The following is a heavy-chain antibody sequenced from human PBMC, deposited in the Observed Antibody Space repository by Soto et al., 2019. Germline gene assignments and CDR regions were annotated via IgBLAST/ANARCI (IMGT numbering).Heavy chain of an antibody. CDR3: ARHAPGHYDSSGYYYLNAFDI. J-gene: IGHJ3*02. CDR1: GYRFTSYW. CDR2: IFPSDSDT. D-gene: IGHD3-22*01. Sequence: HGESLKISCRTSGYRFTSYWIAWVRQMPGKGLEWMGIIFPSDSDTRYSPSFQGQVTISADRSTSTVFLQWASLKASDTAVYYCARHAPGHYDSSGYYYLNAFDIWGQGTMVTVSS. V-gene: IGHV5-51*01.